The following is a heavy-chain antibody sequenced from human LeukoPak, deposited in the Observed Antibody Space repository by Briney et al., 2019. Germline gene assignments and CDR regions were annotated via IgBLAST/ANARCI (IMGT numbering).Heavy chain of an antibody. D-gene: IGHD2-15*01. Sequence: ASVKVSCKGSGYTFTSYGISGVRQARGQGGEGMGWSNAYHGKTNYAQKLQGRVTITTDTSTSTAYLELRSLRSDDPAVYYCARRGLGYCSGGSCRSENYYYYYGMDVWGQGTTVTVSS. CDR2: SNAYHGKT. CDR3: ARRGLGYCSGGSCRSENYYYYYGMDV. CDR1: GYTFTSYG. J-gene: IGHJ6*02. V-gene: IGHV1-18*01.